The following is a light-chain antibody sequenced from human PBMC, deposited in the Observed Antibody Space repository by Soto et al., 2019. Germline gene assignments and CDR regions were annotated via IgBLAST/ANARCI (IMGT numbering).Light chain of an antibody. CDR2: GVN. V-gene: IGLV2-14*01. CDR1: YSDIGTYDS. Sequence: QSVLTQPASVSGSPGQSITVSCTGTYSDIGTYDSVSWYQHHPGRAPKLLIFGVNRRPSGISYRFSASKSGNTASLTISGLQAEDEADDYCTSYTRDTTYVFGTGTKLTVL. CDR3: TSYTRDTTYV. J-gene: IGLJ1*01.